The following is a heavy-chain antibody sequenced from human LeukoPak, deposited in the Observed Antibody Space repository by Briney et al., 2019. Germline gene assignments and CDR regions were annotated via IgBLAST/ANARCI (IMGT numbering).Heavy chain of an antibody. CDR3: AREKSDSSGYYFYFDY. Sequence: ASVKVSCKASGYTFTGYYMHWVRQAPGQGLEWMGWINPNSGGTNYAQKFQGRVTMTRDTSISTAYMELSRPRSDDTAVYYCAREKSDSSGYYFYFDYWGQGTLVTVSS. CDR1: GYTFTGYY. J-gene: IGHJ4*02. D-gene: IGHD3-22*01. CDR2: INPNSGGT. V-gene: IGHV1-2*02.